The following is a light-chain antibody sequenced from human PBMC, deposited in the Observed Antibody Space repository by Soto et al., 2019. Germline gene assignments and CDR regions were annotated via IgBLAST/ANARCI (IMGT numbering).Light chain of an antibody. CDR1: SSDFGFHNL. J-gene: IGLJ1*01. Sequence: QSVLTQPASVSGSPEQSITISCTGTSSDFGFHNLVSWYQQLPGEAPKLLIYEGIKRPSGVSNRFSGSKSGNTASLTISGLQAEDEADYYCCSSPDGGSFVFGTGTKLTVL. CDR2: EGI. V-gene: IGLV2-23*01. CDR3: CSSPDGGSFV.